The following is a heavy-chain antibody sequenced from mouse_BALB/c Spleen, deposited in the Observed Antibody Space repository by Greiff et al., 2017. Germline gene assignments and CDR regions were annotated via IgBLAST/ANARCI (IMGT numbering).Heavy chain of an antibody. V-gene: IGHV1S81*02. CDR3: ARWDYGAYYYAMDY. J-gene: IGHJ4*01. CDR2: INPSNGRT. Sequence: QVQLQQPGAELVKPGASVKLSCKASGYTFTSYWMHWVKQRPGQGLEWIGEINPSNGRTNYNEKFKSKATLTVDKSSSTAYMQLSSLTSEDSAVYYCARWDYGAYYYAMDYWGQGTSVTGSS. D-gene: IGHD1-2*01. CDR1: GYTFTSYW.